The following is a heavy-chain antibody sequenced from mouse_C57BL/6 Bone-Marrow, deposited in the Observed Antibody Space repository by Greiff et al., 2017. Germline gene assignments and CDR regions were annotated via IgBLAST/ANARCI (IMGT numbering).Heavy chain of an antibody. Sequence: LVESGAELARPGASVKLSCKASGYTFTSYGISWVKQRTGQGLEWIGEIYPRSGNTYYNEKFKGKATLTADTSSSTAYMELRSLTSEDSAVYFCASGLGTSYWGQGTTLTVSS. V-gene: IGHV1-81*01. CDR1: GYTFTSYG. CDR2: IYPRSGNT. D-gene: IGHD3-1*01. J-gene: IGHJ2*01. CDR3: ASGLGTSY.